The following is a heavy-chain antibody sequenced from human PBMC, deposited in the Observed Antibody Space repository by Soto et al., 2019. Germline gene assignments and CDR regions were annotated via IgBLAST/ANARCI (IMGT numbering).Heavy chain of an antibody. Sequence: QVQLQESGPGLVKPSQTLSLTCTVSGGSISSGGYYWSWIRQHPGKGLEWIGYIYYSGSTYYNPSLKSRXXIXVXXSKNQFSLKLSSVTAADTSVYYCARGLRYPLRMDVWGQGTTVTVSS. CDR1: GGSISSGGYY. CDR3: ARGLRYPLRMDV. V-gene: IGHV4-31*03. J-gene: IGHJ6*02. CDR2: IYYSGST. D-gene: IGHD3-9*01.